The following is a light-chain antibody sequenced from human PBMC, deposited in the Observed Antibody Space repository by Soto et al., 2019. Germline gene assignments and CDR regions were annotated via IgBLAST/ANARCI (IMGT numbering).Light chain of an antibody. CDR2: GAS. CDR1: QSVSSN. J-gene: IGKJ1*01. CDR3: QQYGSSPWT. Sequence: EIVMTQSPATLSVSPVERATLSCRASQSVSSNLAWYQQKPGQAPRLLIYGASSRATGIPDRFSGSGSGTDFTLTISRLEPEDFAVYYCQQYGSSPWTFGQGTKV. V-gene: IGKV3-20*01.